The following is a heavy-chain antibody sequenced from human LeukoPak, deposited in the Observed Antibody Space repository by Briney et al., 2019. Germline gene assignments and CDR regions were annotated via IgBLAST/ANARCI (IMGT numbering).Heavy chain of an antibody. CDR2: ISAYNGHT. J-gene: IGHJ4*02. CDR1: GYPFSSYG. CDR3: ASGAYYPFDF. D-gene: IGHD1-26*01. V-gene: IGHV1-18*01. Sequence: GASVKVSCNGSGYPFSSYGITWVRQARGQGLEWVGWISAYNGHTRYGQNVQGRVTMTTETSTTTAYLELRNLTSDDTAVYFCASGAYYPFDFWGQGTLVTVSS.